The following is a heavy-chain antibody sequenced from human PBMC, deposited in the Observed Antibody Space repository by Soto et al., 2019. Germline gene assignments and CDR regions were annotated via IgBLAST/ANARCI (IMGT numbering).Heavy chain of an antibody. D-gene: IGHD4-17*01. CDR2: ISSSSSTI. Sequence: GGSLRLSCAASGFTVSSNYMNWVRQAPGKGLEGVSYISSSSSTIYYADSVKGRFTISRDNAKNSLYLQMNSLRDEDTAVYYCARENYGDYLNWFDPWGQGTLVTVSS. V-gene: IGHV3-48*02. J-gene: IGHJ5*02. CDR1: GFTVSSNY. CDR3: ARENYGDYLNWFDP.